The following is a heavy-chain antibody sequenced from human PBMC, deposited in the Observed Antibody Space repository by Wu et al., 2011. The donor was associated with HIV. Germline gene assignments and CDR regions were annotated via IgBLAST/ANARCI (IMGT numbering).Heavy chain of an antibody. V-gene: IGHV3-53*01. D-gene: IGHD4-23*01. CDR1: GFTISGDF. J-gene: IGHJ4*02. CDR2: IYGAGDT. Sequence: VQLVESGGGLIQPGGSLRLSCAASGFTISGDFMSWVRQAPGKGLEWVSVIYGAGDTFYADSVKGRFTISRDNSKNTLYLQMNSLRAEDTAVYYCARDYGGTLDYWGQGTLVTVSS. CDR3: ARDYGGTLDY.